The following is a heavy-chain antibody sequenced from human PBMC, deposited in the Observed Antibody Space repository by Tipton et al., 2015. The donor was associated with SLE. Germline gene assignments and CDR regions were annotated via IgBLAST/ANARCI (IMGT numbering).Heavy chain of an antibody. V-gene: IGHV4-34*01. Sequence: TLSLTCAVYGGSFSSYSWIWIRHPPGKGLEWMWEINHSESTNYNPSLKSRVTISVDTSKNQFSPKLSSVTAADTAVYYCARENSGWQSGPFDYWGQGTLVTVSS. J-gene: IGHJ4*02. CDR2: INHSEST. D-gene: IGHD6-19*01. CDR1: GGSFSSYS. CDR3: ARENSGWQSGPFDY.